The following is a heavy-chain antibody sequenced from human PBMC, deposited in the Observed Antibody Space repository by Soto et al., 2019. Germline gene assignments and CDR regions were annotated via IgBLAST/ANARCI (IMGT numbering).Heavy chain of an antibody. CDR1: EFPFSSFG. Sequence: GGSLRLSCSASEFPFSSFGMHWVRQAPEKRLEYVSSIHGNGGDTGYADSVKGRFTISRDNSKNTLYLQMNSLRAEDTAVYYCARGPTRGYCSSTSCYESYYYYYMDVWGKGTTVTVSS. J-gene: IGHJ6*03. CDR3: ARGPTRGYCSSTSCYESYYYYYMDV. CDR2: IHGNGGDT. D-gene: IGHD2-2*01. V-gene: IGHV3-64*04.